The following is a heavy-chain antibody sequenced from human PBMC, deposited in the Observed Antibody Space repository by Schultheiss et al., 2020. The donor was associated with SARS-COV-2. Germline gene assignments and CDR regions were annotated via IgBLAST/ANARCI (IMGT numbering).Heavy chain of an antibody. D-gene: IGHD2-15*01. V-gene: IGHV3-72*01. CDR1: GFTVSSDH. CDR2: IRNKARSHTT. Sequence: GGSLRLSCAASGFTVSSDHMSWVRQAPGKGLEWVGRIRNKARSHTTEYAASVKGRFTISRDDSQNSLYLQMNSLKTEDTAVYYCARAPCRPDGCYCDDFWGQGTLVTVSS. CDR3: ARAPCRPDGCYCDDF. J-gene: IGHJ4*02.